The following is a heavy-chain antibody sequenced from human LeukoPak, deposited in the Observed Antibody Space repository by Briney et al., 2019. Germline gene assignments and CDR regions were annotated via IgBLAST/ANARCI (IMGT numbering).Heavy chain of an antibody. CDR2: IYTSGST. J-gene: IGHJ4*02. V-gene: IGHV4-4*07. D-gene: IGHD3-22*01. CDR3: ARDLYDSSGYYLLFDY. Sequence: KPSETLSLTSTVSGGSISSYYWSWIRQPAGKGLEWIGRIYTSGSTNYNPSLKSRVTMSVDTSKNQFSLKLSSVTAADTAVYYCARDLYDSSGYYLLFDYWGQGTLVTVSS. CDR1: GGSISSYY.